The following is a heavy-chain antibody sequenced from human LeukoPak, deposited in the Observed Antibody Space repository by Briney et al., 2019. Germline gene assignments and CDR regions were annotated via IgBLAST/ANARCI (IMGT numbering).Heavy chain of an antibody. Sequence: QPGGSLRLSCAASGFTFSNYWMHWVRQAPGKGLVWVSRINSDGSSTTYADSVKGRFTISRDNAKSTLYLQMNSLRAEDTAVYYCARESSVGAHKAFDYWGQGTLVTVSS. CDR1: GFTFSNYW. D-gene: IGHD1-26*01. CDR3: ARESSVGAHKAFDY. CDR2: INSDGSST. J-gene: IGHJ4*02. V-gene: IGHV3-74*01.